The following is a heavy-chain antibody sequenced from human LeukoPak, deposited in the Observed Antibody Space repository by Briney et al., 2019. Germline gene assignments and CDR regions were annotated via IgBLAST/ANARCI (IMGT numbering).Heavy chain of an antibody. V-gene: IGHV4-34*01. CDR1: GGSFSGYY. CDR3: ASSVDTTMDDAFDI. CDR2: INHSGST. J-gene: IGHJ3*02. D-gene: IGHD5-18*01. Sequence: TSETLSLTCAVYGGSFSGYYWSWIRQPPGKGLEWIGEINHSGSTNYNPSLKSRATISVDTSKNQFSLKLSSVTAADTAVYYCASSVDTTMDDAFDIWGQGTMVIVSS.